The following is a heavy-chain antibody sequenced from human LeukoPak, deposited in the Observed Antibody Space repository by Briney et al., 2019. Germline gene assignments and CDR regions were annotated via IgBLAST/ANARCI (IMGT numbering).Heavy chain of an antibody. Sequence: SETLSLTCTVSGGSISSSSYYWGWIRQPPGKGLEWIGSIYYSGSTYYNPSLKSRVTISVDTSKNQFSLKLSSVTAADTAVYYCARHSSGWYDYWGQGTLVTVCS. J-gene: IGHJ4*02. CDR3: ARHSSGWYDY. CDR2: IYYSGST. CDR1: GGSISSSSYY. V-gene: IGHV4-39*01. D-gene: IGHD6-19*01.